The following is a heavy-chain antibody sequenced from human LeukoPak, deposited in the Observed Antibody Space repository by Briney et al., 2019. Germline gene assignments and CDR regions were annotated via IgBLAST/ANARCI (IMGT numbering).Heavy chain of an antibody. V-gene: IGHV3-23*01. J-gene: IGHJ4*02. Sequence: GGSLRLSCAASGFTFNNYAMTWVRQAPEKGLEWVSSIIDSGISTYYGDSVKGRFTISRDNSKNTLYLQMNSLRAEDTAVYYCAKGSRGNYDYWGQGTLVTVSS. CDR3: AKGSRGNYDY. D-gene: IGHD1-7*01. CDR2: IIDSGIST. CDR1: GFTFNNYA.